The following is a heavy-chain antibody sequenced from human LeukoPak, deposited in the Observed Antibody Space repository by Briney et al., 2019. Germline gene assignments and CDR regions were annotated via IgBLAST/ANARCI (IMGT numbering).Heavy chain of an antibody. CDR3: AKGAKKGYSAYDSYLFDY. Sequence: GSLRLSCAASGFTFSSYWMSWVRQAPGKGLEWVANIKQDGREKYYVDSVKGRFTISRDNAKNSLYLQMNSLRAEDMAVYYCAKGAKKGYSAYDSYLFDYWGQGTLVTVSS. J-gene: IGHJ4*02. CDR1: GFTFSSYW. CDR2: IKQDGREK. D-gene: IGHD5-12*01. V-gene: IGHV3-7*03.